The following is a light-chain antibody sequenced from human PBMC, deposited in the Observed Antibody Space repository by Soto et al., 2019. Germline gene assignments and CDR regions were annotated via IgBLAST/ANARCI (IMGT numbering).Light chain of an antibody. J-gene: IGLJ2*01. Sequence: QAVVTQPPSASGTPGQRVTISCSGSSSNIGSNHVYWYQQFPGMAPQLLMYRSDQRPTGVPDRFSGSKSGTSASLAISGLRSDDEADYYCSARDDILSGVVFGGGTKVTVL. CDR1: SSNIGSNH. CDR2: RSD. CDR3: SARDDILSGVV. V-gene: IGLV1-47*01.